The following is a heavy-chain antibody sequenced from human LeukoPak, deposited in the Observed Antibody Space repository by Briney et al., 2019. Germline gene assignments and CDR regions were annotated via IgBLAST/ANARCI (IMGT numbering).Heavy chain of an antibody. CDR2: IHHSGST. CDR3: ARETDFWSGYALRGYYYYYMDV. D-gene: IGHD3-3*01. Sequence: PSGTLSLTCAVSGGSISSSNWWSWVRQPPGKGLEWIGEIHHSGSTHYNPSLKSRVTISVDTSKNQSSLKLSSVTAADTAVYYCARETDFWSGYALRGYYYYYMDVWGKGTTVTVSS. V-gene: IGHV4-4*02. CDR1: GGSISSSNW. J-gene: IGHJ6*03.